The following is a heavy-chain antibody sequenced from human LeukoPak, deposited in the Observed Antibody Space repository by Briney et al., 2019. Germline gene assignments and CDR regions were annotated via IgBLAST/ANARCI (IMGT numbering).Heavy chain of an antibody. D-gene: IGHD3-10*01. CDR1: GFTFSNAW. Sequence: GGSLRLSCAASGFTFSNAWMSWVRQAPGKGLEWVGRIKSKTDGGTTDYAAHVKGRFTMSRDDSKNTLYLQMNSLKTEDTAVYYCTPAPVWFGELWIDYWGQGTLVTVSS. CDR2: IKSKTDGGTT. V-gene: IGHV3-15*01. J-gene: IGHJ4*02. CDR3: TPAPVWFGELWIDY.